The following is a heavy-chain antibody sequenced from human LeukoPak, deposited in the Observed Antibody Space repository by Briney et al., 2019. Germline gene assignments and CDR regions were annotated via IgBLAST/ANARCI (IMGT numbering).Heavy chain of an antibody. CDR1: GGSISSSSYY. J-gene: IGHJ6*03. D-gene: IGHD3-10*01. CDR3: ARLDTMRSGSYNYYYYMDV. Sequence: SETLSLTCTVSGGSISSSSYYWGWIRQPPGKGLEWIGSIYYSGSTYYNPSLNSRVTISVDTSKNEFSLKLISVTAADTAVYYCARLDTMRSGSYNYYYYMDVWGKGTTVTISS. CDR2: IYYSGST. V-gene: IGHV4-39*01.